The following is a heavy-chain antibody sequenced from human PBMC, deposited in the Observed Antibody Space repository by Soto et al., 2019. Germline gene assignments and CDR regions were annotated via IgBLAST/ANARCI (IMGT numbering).Heavy chain of an antibody. CDR1: GGSISSGDYY. CDR2: INHSGST. D-gene: IGHD6-13*01. V-gene: IGHV4-39*07. CDR3: GSPAIPAVVSAFDY. Sequence: SETLSLTCTVSGGSISSGDYYWSWIRQPPGKGLEWIGEINHSGSTNYNPSLKSRVIISVDTSKNQFSLKLTSVTAADTFVFYCGSPAIPAVVSAFDYWGQGTLVTVSS. J-gene: IGHJ4*02.